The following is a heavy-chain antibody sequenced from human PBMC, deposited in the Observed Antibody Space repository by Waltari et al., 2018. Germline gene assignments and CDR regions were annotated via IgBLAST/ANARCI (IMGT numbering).Heavy chain of an antibody. CDR2: TRNKDSRQST. D-gene: IGHD2-8*01. Sequence: EVQLVESGGGLVQPGGSLRLSCAASGFTFSDHYMDWVRQAPGKGLEWVARTRNKDSRQSTEYAASVKCRFTISRDYSKNSLYLQMNSLKTEDAAVYYCARAGVGTRYFDYWGQGTLVTVSS. V-gene: IGHV3-72*01. J-gene: IGHJ4*02. CDR3: ARAGVGTRYFDY. CDR1: GFTFSDHY.